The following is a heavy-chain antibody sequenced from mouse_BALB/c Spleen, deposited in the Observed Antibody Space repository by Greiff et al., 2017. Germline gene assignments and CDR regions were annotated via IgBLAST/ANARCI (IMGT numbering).Heavy chain of an antibody. D-gene: IGHD1-1*01. CDR1: GYTFTSYV. CDR2: INPYNDGT. J-gene: IGHJ1*01. Sequence: VQLKESGPELVKPGASVKMSCKASGYTFTSYVMHWVKQKPGQGLEWIGYINPYNDGTKYNEKFKGKATLTSDKSSSTAYMELSSLTSEDSAVYYCARSTVLRSHWYFDVWGAGTTVTVAS. V-gene: IGHV1-14*01. CDR3: ARSTVLRSHWYFDV.